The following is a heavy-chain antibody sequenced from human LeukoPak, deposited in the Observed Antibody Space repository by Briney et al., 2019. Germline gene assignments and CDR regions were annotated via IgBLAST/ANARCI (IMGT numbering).Heavy chain of an antibody. D-gene: IGHD3-22*01. CDR1: GYTFTGYY. CDR2: INPNSGGT. Sequence: ASVKVSCKASGYTFTGYYMHWVRQAPGQGLEWMGWINPNSGGTNYAQKFQGRVTMTRDTSISTAYMELSRLRSDDTAVYYCARVAHYYDSSGYYLDWGQGTLVTVSS. CDR3: ARVAHYYDSSGYYLD. V-gene: IGHV1-2*02. J-gene: IGHJ4*02.